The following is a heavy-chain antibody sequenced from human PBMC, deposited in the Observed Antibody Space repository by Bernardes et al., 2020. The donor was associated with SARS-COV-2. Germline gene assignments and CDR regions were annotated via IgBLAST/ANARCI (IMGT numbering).Heavy chain of an antibody. D-gene: IGHD4-4*01. CDR3: GKGDYSKYYYGGMDV. CDR1: GFTSSSYA. CDR2: ISDSGDTT. Sequence: GSLRPSCAASGFTSSSYAMSWVRQAPGKGLEWVSGISDSGDTTYYADSVKGRFSISRDNSKNTLYLQMNSLKAEDTAVYYCGKGDYSKYYYGGMDVWGQEDTVTVSS. V-gene: IGHV3-23*01. J-gene: IGHJ6*02.